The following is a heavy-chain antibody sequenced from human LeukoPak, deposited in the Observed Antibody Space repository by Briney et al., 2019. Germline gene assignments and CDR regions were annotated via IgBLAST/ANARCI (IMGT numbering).Heavy chain of an antibody. Sequence: SVKVSCKASGGTFSSYAISWVRQAPGQGREWMGGIIPIFGTANYAQKFQGRVAITADESTSTAYMELSSLRSEDTAVYYCASDLWSSSSSNYYYGMDVWGQGTTVTVSS. D-gene: IGHD6-13*01. CDR3: ASDLWSSSSSNYYYGMDV. V-gene: IGHV1-69*01. CDR2: IIPIFGTA. CDR1: GGTFSSYA. J-gene: IGHJ6*02.